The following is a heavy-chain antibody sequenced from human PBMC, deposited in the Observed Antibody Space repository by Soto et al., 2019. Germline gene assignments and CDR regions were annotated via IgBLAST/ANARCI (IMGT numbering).Heavy chain of an antibody. CDR1: GFSLSTSGVG. CDR3: ALVASSSWPRFAFDI. V-gene: IGHV2-5*02. J-gene: IGHJ3*02. Sequence: QITLKESGPTLVKPTQTLTLTCTFSGFSLSTSGVGVGWIRQPPGKALEWLALIYWDDDKRYSPSLKSRLTITKDTSKNQVVLTMTNMDPVDTATYYGALVASSSWPRFAFDIWGQGTMVTVSS. D-gene: IGHD6-13*01. CDR2: IYWDDDK.